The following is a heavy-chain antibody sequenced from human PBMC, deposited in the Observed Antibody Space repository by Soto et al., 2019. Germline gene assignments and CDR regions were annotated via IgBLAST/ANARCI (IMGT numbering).Heavy chain of an antibody. Sequence: QVQLVQSGAELKNPGASVKVACKASGYKFTTYFIHWVRQAPGQGLEWMGMIHPSGDTGYAQKFRSRVTMTIDTSTTTAYMELRNLTSEETDVYFSVRGYCTTSPCSGDFQFWGQGTLVTVSS. CDR2: IHPSGDT. CDR1: GYKFTTYF. V-gene: IGHV1-46*01. D-gene: IGHD2-15*01. J-gene: IGHJ1*01. CDR3: VRGYCTTSPCSGDFQF.